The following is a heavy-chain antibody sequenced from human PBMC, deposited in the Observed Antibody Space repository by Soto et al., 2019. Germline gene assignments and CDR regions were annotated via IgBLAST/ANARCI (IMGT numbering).Heavy chain of an antibody. D-gene: IGHD3-22*01. CDR2: ISYDGSNK. J-gene: IGHJ4*02. V-gene: IGHV3-30*18. Sequence: ESGGGVVQPGRSLRLSCAASGFTFSSYGMHWVRQAPGKGLEWVAVISYDGSNKYYADSVKGRFTISRDNSKNTLYLQMNSLSAEDTAVYYCAKVLTYYYDSSGYYFDYWGQGTLVTVSS. CDR1: GFTFSSYG. CDR3: AKVLTYYYDSSGYYFDY.